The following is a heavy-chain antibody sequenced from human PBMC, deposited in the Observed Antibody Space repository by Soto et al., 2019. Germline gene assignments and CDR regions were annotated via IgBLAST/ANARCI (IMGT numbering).Heavy chain of an antibody. CDR3: ARAHEVAWFDS. CDR2: ITNRGTHA. V-gene: IGHV3-21*06. D-gene: IGHD2-15*01. CDR1: GFSFSSYT. Sequence: GGSLRLSCTASGFSFSSYTMNWVRQAPGKGLQWVASITNRGTHAYSADSVKGRFTISRDNDKNSLYLQMNNLRAEDTATYYCARAHEVAWFDSWGLGTLVTVSS. J-gene: IGHJ5*01.